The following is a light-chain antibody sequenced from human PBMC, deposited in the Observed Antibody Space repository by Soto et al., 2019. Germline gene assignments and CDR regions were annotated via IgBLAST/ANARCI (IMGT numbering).Light chain of an antibody. V-gene: IGKV1-33*01. CDR1: QDISNY. Sequence: DIQMTQSPSSLSASVGDRVTITCQASQDISNYLNWYQQKPGKAPKLLIYDASNLETGVPSTFSGSGSGTDFTFTISSLQLEDISAYYCELYDNLWTFGQGTNVDSK. CDR3: ELYDNLWT. CDR2: DAS. J-gene: IGKJ1*01.